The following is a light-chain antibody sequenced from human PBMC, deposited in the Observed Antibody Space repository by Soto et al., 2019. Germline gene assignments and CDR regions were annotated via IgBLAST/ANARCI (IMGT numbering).Light chain of an antibody. CDR2: VAS. Sequence: EIVLTQSPGTLSLSPGERPPLSCRAIRRFGSGFLAWYRQKLGKAPRLSIYVASSRATGIPDRFSGSGSGTDFTLTISRLEPEDFAVYYCQQYDSSPWTFGQGTKVEIK. V-gene: IGKV3-20*01. CDR1: RRFGSGF. J-gene: IGKJ1*01. CDR3: QQYDSSPWT.